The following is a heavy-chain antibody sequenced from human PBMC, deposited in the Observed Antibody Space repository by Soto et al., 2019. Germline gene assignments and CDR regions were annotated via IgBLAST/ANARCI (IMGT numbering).Heavy chain of an antibody. CDR3: ARSYSSSSPWDY. CDR1: GFTFDDYA. CDR2: ISWNSGSI. V-gene: IGHV3-9*01. J-gene: IGHJ4*02. D-gene: IGHD6-6*01. Sequence: GGSLRLSCAASGFTFDDYAMHWVRQAPGKGLEWVSGISWNSGSIGYADSVKGRFTISRDNAKNSLYLQMNSLRAEDTAVYYCARSYSSSSPWDYWGQGTLVTVSS.